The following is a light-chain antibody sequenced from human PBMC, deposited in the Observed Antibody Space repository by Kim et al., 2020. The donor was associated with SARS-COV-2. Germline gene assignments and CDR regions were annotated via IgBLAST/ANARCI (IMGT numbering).Light chain of an antibody. CDR1: QGISTY. Sequence: TQLTQSPSSLSASVGDRVTITCRASQGISTYLGWYQQKPGNAPKLLIYAASALVSGIPSRFSGSGSGTDFTLTISSLQPEDFGTYYCQHLNSTPRTFGQGTRLDIK. V-gene: IGKV1-9*01. J-gene: IGKJ5*01. CDR2: AAS. CDR3: QHLNSTPRT.